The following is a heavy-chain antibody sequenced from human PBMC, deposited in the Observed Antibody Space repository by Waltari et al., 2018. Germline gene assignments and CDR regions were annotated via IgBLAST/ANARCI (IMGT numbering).Heavy chain of an antibody. V-gene: IGHV3-30*02. Sequence: QVQLVESGGGVVQPGGSLRLSCAASGFTFSSYGMHWVRQAPGKGLEGVAFIRYDGSNKYYADSVKGRFTISRDNSKNTLYLQMNSLRAEDTAVYYCANTITISEGSLDPWGQGTLVTVSS. CDR3: ANTITISEGSLDP. CDR2: IRYDGSNK. J-gene: IGHJ5*02. D-gene: IGHD3-3*01. CDR1: GFTFSSYG.